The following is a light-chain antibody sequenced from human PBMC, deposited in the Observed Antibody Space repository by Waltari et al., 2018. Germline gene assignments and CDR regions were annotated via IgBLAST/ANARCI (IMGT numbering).Light chain of an antibody. CDR3: QKYGTLPAT. Sequence: EIVLTQSPGTLSLSPGERATLFCRASQSVTRTLACYQKKPGQAPRPLIYDASSRATGIPDRFSGSGYGTDFSLTISRLEPEDFAVYYCQKYGTLPATFGQGTKVEIK. J-gene: IGKJ1*01. CDR1: QSVTRT. V-gene: IGKV3-20*01. CDR2: DAS.